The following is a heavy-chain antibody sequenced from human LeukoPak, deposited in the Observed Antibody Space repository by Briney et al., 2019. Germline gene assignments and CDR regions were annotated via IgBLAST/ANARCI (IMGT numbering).Heavy chain of an antibody. V-gene: IGHV4-4*07. CDR3: ARGQRSGRLPDYSFDM. Sequence: PSETLSLTCTVSGDSISTYYWNWIRQPAGKGLEWIGRIYSSGSINYSPSLKSRVTMSVDTSKNQFSLRLNSVTAADTAVYYCARGQRSGRLPDYSFDMWGQGTMVTVSS. D-gene: IGHD6-19*01. CDR1: GDSISTYY. CDR2: IYSSGSI. J-gene: IGHJ3*02.